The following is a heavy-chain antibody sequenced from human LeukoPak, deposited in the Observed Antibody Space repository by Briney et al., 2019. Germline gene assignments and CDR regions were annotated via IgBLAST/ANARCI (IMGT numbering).Heavy chain of an antibody. Sequence: PGGSLRLFCAASGATVSSNYMSWVRQAPGRGLEWVSVNYSGGSTYYADSVKGRFTISRDNSKNTLYLQMNSLRAEDTAVYYCARVGSSGSIDIWGQGTMVTVSS. D-gene: IGHD3-22*01. V-gene: IGHV3-66*01. CDR1: GATVSSNY. J-gene: IGHJ3*02. CDR3: ARVGSSGSIDI. CDR2: NYSGGST.